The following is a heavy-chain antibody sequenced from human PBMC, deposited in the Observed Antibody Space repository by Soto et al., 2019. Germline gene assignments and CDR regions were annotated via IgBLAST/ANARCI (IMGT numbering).Heavy chain of an antibody. CDR1: GGTLSSYA. CDR2: IIPILGTA. D-gene: IGHD5-18*01. CDR3: ARGVGGVTGNWFDP. Sequence: SVKVSCKASGGTLSSYAISWVRQAPGQGLEWMGGIIPILGTANYAQKFQGRVTITADESTSTAYMELSGLRSEDTAVYYCARGVGGVTGNWFDPWGQGTLVTVSS. J-gene: IGHJ5*02. V-gene: IGHV1-69*13.